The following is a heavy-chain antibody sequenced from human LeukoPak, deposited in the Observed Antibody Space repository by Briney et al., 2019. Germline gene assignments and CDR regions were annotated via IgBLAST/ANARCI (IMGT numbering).Heavy chain of an antibody. V-gene: IGHV4-59*12. CDR2: IYHSGST. CDR3: ARDGRGWFSLYYGMDV. D-gene: IGHD6-19*01. J-gene: IGHJ6*02. CDR1: GGSISGYY. Sequence: SETLSLTCTVSGGSISGYYWSWIRQPPGKGLEWIGEIYHSGSTNYNPSLKSRVTISVDKSKNQFSLKLSSVTAADTAVYYCARDGRGWFSLYYGMDVWGQGTTVTVSS.